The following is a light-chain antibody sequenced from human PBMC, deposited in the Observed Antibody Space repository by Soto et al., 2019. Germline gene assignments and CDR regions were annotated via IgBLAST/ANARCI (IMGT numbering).Light chain of an antibody. CDR2: EVV. CDR1: KNDIGVYDF. V-gene: IGLV2-8*01. J-gene: IGLJ1*01. CDR3: KSYAGRNTYV. Sequence: QTVLTQPPSASGSPGQSVTISCTGTKNDIGVYDFVSWYQHHPGKAPRLIIYEVVQRPSGVPDRFSGSKSGNTASLTVSGLKAADEADYFCKSYAGRNTYVFGSGTKVTVL.